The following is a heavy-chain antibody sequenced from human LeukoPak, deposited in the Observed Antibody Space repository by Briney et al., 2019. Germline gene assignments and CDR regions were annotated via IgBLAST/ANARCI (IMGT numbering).Heavy chain of an antibody. CDR1: GFTFSDFS. Sequence: GSLRLSCSASGFTFSDFSMSWIRQAPGKGLEWVSYISSSGSTIYYADSVKGRFTISRDNAKNSLYLQMNSLRAEDTAVYYCARLMGSAGSPYFQHWGQGTLVTVSS. CDR2: ISSSGSTI. D-gene: IGHD3-16*01. J-gene: IGHJ1*01. CDR3: ARLMGSAGSPYFQH. V-gene: IGHV3-11*01.